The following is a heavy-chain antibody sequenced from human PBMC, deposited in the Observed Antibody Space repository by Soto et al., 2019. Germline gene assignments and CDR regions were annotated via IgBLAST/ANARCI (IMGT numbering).Heavy chain of an antibody. D-gene: IGHD1-26*01. J-gene: IGHJ4*02. CDR2: IYYSGST. CDR1: GGSISSYY. V-gene: IGHV4-59*01. Sequence: SETLSLTCTVSGGSISSYYWSWIRQPPGKGLEWIGYIYYSGSTNYNPSLKSRVTISVDTSKNQFSLKLSSVTAADTAVYYCASSVVGATGIDYWGQGTLVTVS. CDR3: ASSVVGATGIDY.